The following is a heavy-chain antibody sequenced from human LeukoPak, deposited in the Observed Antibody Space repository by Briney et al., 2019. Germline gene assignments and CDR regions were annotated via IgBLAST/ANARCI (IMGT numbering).Heavy chain of an antibody. V-gene: IGHV4-39*01. Sequence: SETLSLTCSVSGDSVSRSDSYWDWIRQPPGKGLEWIGTIYYSGRTYYSPSLKSRVTMSVDPSNNQFSLNLRSVTAADTAVYYCARGCYDFWSGYCHFDYWGQGTLVTVSS. CDR2: IYYSGRT. CDR3: ARGCYDFWSGYCHFDY. D-gene: IGHD3-3*01. J-gene: IGHJ4*02. CDR1: GDSVSRSDSY.